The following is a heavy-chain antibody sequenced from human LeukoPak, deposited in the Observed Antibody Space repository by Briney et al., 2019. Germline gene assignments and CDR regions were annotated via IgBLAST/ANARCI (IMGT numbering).Heavy chain of an antibody. CDR2: ISGSGSSI. V-gene: IGHV3-48*03. D-gene: IGHD1-14*01. Sequence: GGSLRLSCAASGFTFSSYEMNWVRQAPGKELEWVSYISGSGSSIYYADSVKGRFTVSRDNSKNTLYLQMNSLRAEDTAIYYCAKRITVVARDAFDFWGQGTMVTVSS. J-gene: IGHJ3*01. CDR3: AKRITVVARDAFDF. CDR1: GFTFSSYE.